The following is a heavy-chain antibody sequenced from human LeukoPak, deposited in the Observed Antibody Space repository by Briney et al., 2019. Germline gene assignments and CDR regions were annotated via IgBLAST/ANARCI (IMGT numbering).Heavy chain of an antibody. Sequence: SGTLSLTCAVSGGSLSSSNWWSWVRQPPGKGLEWIGEIYHSGSTNYNPSLKSRVTISVDKSKNQFSLKLSSVTAADTAVYYCARAVLAPAGPYYYGSGISLFDPWGQGTLVTVSS. V-gene: IGHV4-4*02. J-gene: IGHJ5*02. CDR2: IYHSGST. CDR3: ARAVLAPAGPYYYGSGISLFDP. D-gene: IGHD3-10*01. CDR1: GGSLSSSNW.